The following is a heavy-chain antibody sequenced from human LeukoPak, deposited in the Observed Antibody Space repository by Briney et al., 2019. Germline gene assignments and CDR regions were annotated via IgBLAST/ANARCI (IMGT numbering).Heavy chain of an antibody. V-gene: IGHV1-46*03. D-gene: IGHD3-3*01. CDR1: GYTFTNYY. J-gene: IGHJ4*02. Sequence: ASVKVSCKASGYTFTNYYMHWVRQAPGQGLEWMGIINPSGGSTTYAQNSQGRVTMTSDTSTSTVYMELSSLRSEDTAVYYGARDQMRDFWSVLYFDYWGQGSLVTVSS. CDR2: INPSGGST. CDR3: ARDQMRDFWSVLYFDY.